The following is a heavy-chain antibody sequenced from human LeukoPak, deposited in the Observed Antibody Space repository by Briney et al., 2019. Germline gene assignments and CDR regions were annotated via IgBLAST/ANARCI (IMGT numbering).Heavy chain of an antibody. CDR2: ISGSGGST. V-gene: IGHV3-23*01. J-gene: IGHJ6*03. CDR3: AKGQTRRYYYYYMDV. Sequence: GGTLRLSCAASGFTFSNYGVSWVRQAPGKGLEWVSAISGSGGSTYYADSVRGRFTISRDNSKNTLYLQMKSLRAEDTAVYYCAKGQTRRYYYYYMDVWGKGTTVTISS. CDR1: GFTFSNYG.